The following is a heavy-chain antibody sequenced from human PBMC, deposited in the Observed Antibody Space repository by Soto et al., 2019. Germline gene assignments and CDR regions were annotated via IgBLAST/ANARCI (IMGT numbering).Heavy chain of an antibody. CDR2: IIPIIGIA. Sequence: QVQLVQSGAEVKKPGSSVKVSCKASGGTFSSYTISWVRQAPGQGLEWMGRIIPIIGIANYAQKFQGRVTITAEKSTSTAYMELSSLRSEDTAVYYCAREGSYLPYNWFDPWGQGTLVTVSS. D-gene: IGHD3-10*01. CDR1: GGTFSSYT. V-gene: IGHV1-69*08. CDR3: AREGSYLPYNWFDP. J-gene: IGHJ5*02.